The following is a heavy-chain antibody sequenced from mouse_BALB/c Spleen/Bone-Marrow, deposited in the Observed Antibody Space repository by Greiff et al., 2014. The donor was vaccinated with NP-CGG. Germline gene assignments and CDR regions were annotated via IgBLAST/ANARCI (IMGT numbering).Heavy chain of an antibody. Sequence: EVKLMESGPELVKPGASVKMSCKASGYTFTSYVMHWVKQKPGQGLEWIGYINPYNDGTKYNERFKGKATLTSDKSSGTAYMELSSLTSEDSAVYYCARGSSWAMDYWGQGTSVTVSS. CDR3: ARGSSWAMDY. J-gene: IGHJ4*01. D-gene: IGHD1-1*01. CDR1: GYTFTSYV. V-gene: IGHV1-14*01. CDR2: INPYNDGT.